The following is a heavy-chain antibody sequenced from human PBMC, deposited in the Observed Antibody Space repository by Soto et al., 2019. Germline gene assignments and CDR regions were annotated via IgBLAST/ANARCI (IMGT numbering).Heavy chain of an antibody. CDR3: AREDDYGYRYINYGLDV. CDR2: ISFDGTKK. V-gene: IGHV3-30-3*01. CDR1: GFTFNIYA. D-gene: IGHD4-17*01. Sequence: PGESLRLSCAASGFTFNIYALHWVRQAPGKGLEWVAVISFDGTKKYYSDSVKGRFTISRDNLKNTLYLQMNNLRVEDAALYFCAREDDYGYRYINYGLDVWGQGTTVTVSS. J-gene: IGHJ6*02.